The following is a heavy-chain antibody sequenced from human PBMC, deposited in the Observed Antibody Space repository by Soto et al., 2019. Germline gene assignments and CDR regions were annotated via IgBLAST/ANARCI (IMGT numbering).Heavy chain of an antibody. D-gene: IGHD4-17*01. CDR1: GFTLSPYH. Sequence: EVQLVESGGGLVQPGGSLRLSCVASGFTLSPYHMDWVRQAPGKGLEWVAYINAGSSTIHYADSVRGRFTISRDNAKNSLYLQMDSMRAAVTALYYCARDVSTETTNFRYAMDVWGQGTTVTVSS. CDR2: INAGSSTI. CDR3: ARDVSTETTNFRYAMDV. V-gene: IGHV3-48*03. J-gene: IGHJ6*02.